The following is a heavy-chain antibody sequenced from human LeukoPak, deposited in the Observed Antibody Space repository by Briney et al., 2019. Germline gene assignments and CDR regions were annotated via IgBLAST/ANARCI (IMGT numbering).Heavy chain of an antibody. V-gene: IGHV4-34*01. CDR1: GGSFSGYY. Sequence: SETLSLTCAVHGGSFSGYYWGWIRQPPGKGLEWIGEINHSGSTNYNPSLKSRVTISVDTSKNQFSLKLSSVTAADTAVYYCARGVAYCSGGSCYPDYFDYWGQGTLVTVSS. CDR2: INHSGST. CDR3: ARGVAYCSGGSCYPDYFDY. D-gene: IGHD2-15*01. J-gene: IGHJ4*02.